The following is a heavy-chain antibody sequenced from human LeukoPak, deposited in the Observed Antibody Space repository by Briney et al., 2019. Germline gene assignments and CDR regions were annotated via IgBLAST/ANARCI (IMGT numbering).Heavy chain of an antibody. CDR3: ARKYSSSSYGY. CDR2: INWNGGST. V-gene: IGHV3-20*04. J-gene: IGHJ4*02. Sequence: GGSLRLSCAASGFTFDDYGMSWVRQAPGKGLKWVSGINWNGGSTGYADSVKGRFTISRDNAKNSLYLQMNSLRAEDTAVYYCARKYSSSSYGYWGQGTLVTVSS. D-gene: IGHD6-6*01. CDR1: GFTFDDYG.